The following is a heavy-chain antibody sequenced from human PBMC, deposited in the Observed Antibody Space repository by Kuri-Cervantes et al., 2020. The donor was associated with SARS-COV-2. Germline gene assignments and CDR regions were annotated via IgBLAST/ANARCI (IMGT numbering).Heavy chain of an antibody. CDR1: GFTFNNYA. D-gene: IGHD1/OR15-1a*01. J-gene: IGHJ5*02. CDR2: ISGSGACT. Sequence: GESLKISFTASGFTFNNYAMSWVRQASGKGLEWVSTISGSGACTFYADFVKGRFTISRDNFKNTLYLQMNSLRAEDTAVYYCAREDFGPTEQSFDPWGQGPMVTVSS. CDR3: AREDFGPTEQSFDP. V-gene: IGHV3-23*01.